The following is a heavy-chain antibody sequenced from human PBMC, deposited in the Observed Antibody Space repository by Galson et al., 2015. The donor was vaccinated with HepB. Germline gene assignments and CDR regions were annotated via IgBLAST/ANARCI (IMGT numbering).Heavy chain of an antibody. CDR1: GFTFSSYG. Sequence: SCAASGFTFSSYGMHRVRQAPGKGLEWVAVISYDGSNKYYADSVKGRFTISRDNSKNTLYLQMNSLRAEDTAVYYCAKWVAGAFDIWGQGTMVTVSS. CDR3: AKWVAGAFDI. V-gene: IGHV3-30*18. CDR2: ISYDGSNK. J-gene: IGHJ3*02. D-gene: IGHD2-15*01.